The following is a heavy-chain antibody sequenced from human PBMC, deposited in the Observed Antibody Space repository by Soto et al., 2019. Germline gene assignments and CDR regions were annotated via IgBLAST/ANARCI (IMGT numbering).Heavy chain of an antibody. CDR1: GFTFSSYA. D-gene: IGHD3-22*01. J-gene: IGHJ3*02. CDR2: ISYDGSNK. V-gene: IGHV3-30-3*01. Sequence: PGGSLRLSCAASGFTFSSYAMHWVRQAPGKGLEWVAVISYDGSNKYYADSVKGRFTISRDNSKNTLYLQMNSLRAEDTAVYYCARDGGYYYDSSGPGLDIWGQGTMVTVSS. CDR3: ARDGGYYYDSSGPGLDI.